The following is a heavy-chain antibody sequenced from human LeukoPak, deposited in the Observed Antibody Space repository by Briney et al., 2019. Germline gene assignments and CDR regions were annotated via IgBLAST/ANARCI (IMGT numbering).Heavy chain of an antibody. CDR3: AKDIVNCSGGSCYGEDAFDI. D-gene: IGHD2-15*01. CDR2: ISYDGSNK. Sequence: GGSLRLSCAASGFTFSSYAMHWVRQAPGKGLEWVAVISYDGSNKYYADSVKGRFTISRDNSKNTLYLQMNSLRAEDTAVYYCAKDIVNCSGGSCYGEDAFDIWGQGTMVTVSS. CDR1: GFTFSSYA. J-gene: IGHJ3*02. V-gene: IGHV3-30-3*01.